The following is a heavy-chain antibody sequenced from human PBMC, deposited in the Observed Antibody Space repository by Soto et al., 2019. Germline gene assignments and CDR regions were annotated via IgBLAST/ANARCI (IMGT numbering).Heavy chain of an antibody. CDR2: ISGSGGST. Sequence: EVQLLESGGGLVQPGGSLRLSCAASGFTFSSYAMSWVRQAPGKGLEWVSAISGSGGSTYYADSVKGRFTISRDNSKNTLDLQMNSLRTEDTAVYYCANSQFTIAAAVIPIDYWGQGTLVTVSS. J-gene: IGHJ4*02. V-gene: IGHV3-23*01. D-gene: IGHD6-13*01. CDR1: GFTFSSYA. CDR3: ANSQFTIAAAVIPIDY.